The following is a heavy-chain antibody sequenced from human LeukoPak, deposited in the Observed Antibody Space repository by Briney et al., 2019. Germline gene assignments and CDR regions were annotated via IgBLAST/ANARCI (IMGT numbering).Heavy chain of an antibody. V-gene: IGHV1-69*13. D-gene: IGHD6-13*01. Sequence: SVKVSCKSSGGSFSIYAISWVRQGPGQGLEWVGGIITIFGTANYAQKFQGRVTITADESTSTAYMELRSLRSEDTAVYYCARINFGYSSSPGDLGSRYWGQGTLVTVSS. CDR3: ARINFGYSSSPGDLGSRY. CDR1: GGSFSIYA. J-gene: IGHJ4*02. CDR2: IITIFGTA.